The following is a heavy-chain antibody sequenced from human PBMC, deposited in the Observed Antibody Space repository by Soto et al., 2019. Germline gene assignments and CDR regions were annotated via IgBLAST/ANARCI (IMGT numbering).Heavy chain of an antibody. CDR3: ARGDYCISTSCYLGSFDY. V-gene: IGHV1-18*01. Sequence: QVQLVQSGAEVKKPGASVKVSCKASGYTFTSYGIIWVRQAPGQGLEWMGWISAYNVNTNYAQKLQGRVTMTTDTSTSTAYMELRSLRSDDTAVYYCARGDYCISTSCYLGSFDYWGQGPLVTVSS. D-gene: IGHD2-2*01. J-gene: IGHJ4*02. CDR1: GYTFTSYG. CDR2: ISAYNVNT.